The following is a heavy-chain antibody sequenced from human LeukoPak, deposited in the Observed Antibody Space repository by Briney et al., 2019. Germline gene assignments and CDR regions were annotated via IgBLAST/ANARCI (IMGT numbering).Heavy chain of an antibody. D-gene: IGHD6-19*01. CDR3: AKSPSGWYREYFQH. J-gene: IGHJ1*01. CDR1: GFTFSSYA. Sequence: PGGSLRLSCAASGFTFSSYAMSCVRRAPRDGRGWVSAISGSGGSTYYADSVKGRFTISRDNSKNTLYLQMNSLIAEDTAVYYCAKSPSGWYREYFQHWGQGTLVTVSS. V-gene: IGHV3-23*01. CDR2: ISGSGGST.